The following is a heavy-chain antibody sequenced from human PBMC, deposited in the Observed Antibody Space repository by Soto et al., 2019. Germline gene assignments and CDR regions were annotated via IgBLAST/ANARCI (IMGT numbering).Heavy chain of an antibody. CDR3: ARVSATTTYGNYYYYMDV. V-gene: IGHV3-7*01. J-gene: IGHJ6*03. CDR2: IKQDGGQK. Sequence: PEGALRLTSKKTKFTISLYWMYWVRQAPGRGMEWVANIKQDGGQKYYLVSMKGRFTISRDNAKNSLYPQMDSLRAEDTAVYYCARVSATTTYGNYYYYMDVWGKGTTVTVSS. D-gene: IGHD1-7*01. CDR1: KFTISLYW.